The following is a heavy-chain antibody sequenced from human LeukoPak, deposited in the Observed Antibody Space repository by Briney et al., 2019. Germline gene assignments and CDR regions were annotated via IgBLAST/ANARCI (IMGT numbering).Heavy chain of an antibody. D-gene: IGHD3-22*01. CDR1: GGSISSGGYY. V-gene: IGHV4-31*03. J-gene: IGHJ4*02. Sequence: SETLSLTCTVSGGSISSGGYYWRWIRQHPGKGLEWIGYIYYSGSTYYNPSLKSRVTISVDTSKNQFSLKLSSVTAADTAVYYCARRGSGYFYYFDYWGQGTLVTVSS. CDR2: IYYSGST. CDR3: ARRGSGYFYYFDY.